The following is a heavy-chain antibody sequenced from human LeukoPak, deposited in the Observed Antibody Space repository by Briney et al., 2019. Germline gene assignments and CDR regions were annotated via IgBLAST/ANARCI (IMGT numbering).Heavy chain of an antibody. CDR3: AREGFVVVPAAMYQDYYYGMDV. D-gene: IGHD2-2*01. V-gene: IGHV3-21*01. CDR2: ISSISSYI. J-gene: IGHJ6*02. CDR1: GFTFSSYS. Sequence: GGSLRLSCAASGFTFSSYSMNWVRQAPGKGLEWVSSISSISSYIYYADSVKGRFTISRDNARNSLYLQMNSLRAEDTAVYYCAREGFVVVPAAMYQDYYYGMDVWGQGTTVTVSS.